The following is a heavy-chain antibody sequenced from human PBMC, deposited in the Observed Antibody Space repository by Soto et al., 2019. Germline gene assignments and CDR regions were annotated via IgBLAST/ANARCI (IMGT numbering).Heavy chain of an antibody. CDR2: INSYNGNT. Sequence: ASVQVSCKASGYTFTSYGISWVRQAPGQGLEWMGWINSYNGNTNYAQKLQGRVTMTTDTSASTAYMELSSLRSEDTAVYYCARSIVVVTALDYWGQGTLVTVSS. J-gene: IGHJ4*02. CDR3: ARSIVVVTALDY. D-gene: IGHD2-21*02. V-gene: IGHV1-18*01. CDR1: GYTFTSYG.